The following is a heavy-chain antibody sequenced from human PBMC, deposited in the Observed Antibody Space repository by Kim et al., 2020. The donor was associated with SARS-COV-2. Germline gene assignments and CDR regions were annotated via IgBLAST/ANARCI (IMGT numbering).Heavy chain of an antibody. CDR3: ARHAFSGYEGYYYYGMDV. Sequence: GESLKISCKGSGYSFTSYWISWVRQMPGKGLEWMGRIDPSDSYTNYSPSFQGHVTISADKSISTAYLQWSSLKASDTAMYYCARHAFSGYEGYYYYGMDVWGQGTTVTVSS. D-gene: IGHD5-12*01. CDR1: GYSFTSYW. V-gene: IGHV5-10-1*01. J-gene: IGHJ6*02. CDR2: IDPSDSYT.